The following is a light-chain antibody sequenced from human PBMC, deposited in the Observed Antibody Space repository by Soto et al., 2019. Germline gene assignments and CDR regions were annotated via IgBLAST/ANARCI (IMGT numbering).Light chain of an antibody. Sequence: IKMSQSPSSLSASVGDRVTITFRAAESISRHLNWYQQKPGRAPDLLIYAASTLQNGVPSRFTGSGSGTEFTLTITGLQLEDFATYYCQQDYSTLATFGQGTRLEIK. J-gene: IGKJ5*01. CDR1: ESISRH. CDR3: QQDYSTLAT. CDR2: AAS. V-gene: IGKV1-39*01.